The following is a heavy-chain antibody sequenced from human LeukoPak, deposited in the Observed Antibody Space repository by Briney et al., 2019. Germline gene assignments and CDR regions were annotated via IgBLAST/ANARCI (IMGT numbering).Heavy chain of an antibody. Sequence: GGSLRLSCAASGFTFSSYSMNWVRQAPGKGLEWVSSITSSSSYIYYADSVKGRFTISRDNAKNSLYLQMNSLRAEDTAMYYCARVLSNGWYKNWFDPWGQGTLVTVSS. J-gene: IGHJ5*02. CDR1: GFTFSSYS. CDR2: ITSSSSYI. D-gene: IGHD6-19*01. CDR3: ARVLSNGWYKNWFDP. V-gene: IGHV3-21*01.